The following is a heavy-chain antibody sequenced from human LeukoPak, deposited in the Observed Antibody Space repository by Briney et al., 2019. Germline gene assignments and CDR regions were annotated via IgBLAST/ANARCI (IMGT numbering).Heavy chain of an antibody. CDR1: GDSVSSNSAA. D-gene: IGHD2-21*02. J-gene: IGHJ2*01. CDR3: ARDRVIGGNSEIWYFDL. V-gene: IGHV6-1*01. Sequence: SQTLSLTCAISGDSVSSNSAAWHWIRQSPSRGLEWLGRTYYRSKWYNDYAVSVKSRITINPDTSKNQSSLQLDSVTPEDTAVYYCARDRVIGGNSEIWYFDLWGRGTLVTVSS. CDR2: TYYRSKWYN.